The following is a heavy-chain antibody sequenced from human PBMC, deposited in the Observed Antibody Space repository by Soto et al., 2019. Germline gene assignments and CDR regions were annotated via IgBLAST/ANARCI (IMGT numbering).Heavy chain of an antibody. V-gene: IGHV3-48*02. CDR1: GFTFSSYS. D-gene: IGHD3-9*01. CDR2: ISSSSSTI. J-gene: IGHJ4*02. Sequence: GGSLRLSCAASGFTFSSYSMNWVRQAPGKGLEWVSYISSSSSTIYYADSVKGRFTISRDNAKNSLYLQMNSLRDEDTAVYYCARDGVVHYDILTGYSYYFDYWGQGTLVTVSS. CDR3: ARDGVVHYDILTGYSYYFDY.